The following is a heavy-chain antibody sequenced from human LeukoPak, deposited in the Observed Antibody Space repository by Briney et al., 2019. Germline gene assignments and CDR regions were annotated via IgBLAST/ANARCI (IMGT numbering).Heavy chain of an antibody. CDR2: IDATGAAT. D-gene: IGHD6-13*01. Sequence: PGESLRLSCAASGFSFNHYAMYWVRQAPGKGLEWVSSIDATGAATYYADSVNGRFTISRDNSKNTFYLQMDSLRADDTAVYSCAKGSGSSWYGWFAPWGQGTLVTVSS. V-gene: IGHV3-23*01. CDR1: GFSFNHYA. J-gene: IGHJ5*02. CDR3: AKGSGSSWYGWFAP.